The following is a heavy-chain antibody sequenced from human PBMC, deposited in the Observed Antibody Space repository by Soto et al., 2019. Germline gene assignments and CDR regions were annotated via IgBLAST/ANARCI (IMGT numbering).Heavy chain of an antibody. CDR3: AREALRGYSGQIDY. D-gene: IGHD5-12*01. Sequence: PSETLSFTCTVSGGSVSSGSYYWSWIRQPPGKGLEWIGYIYYSGSTNYNPSLKSRVTISVDTSKNQFSLKLSSVTAADTAVYYCAREALRGYSGQIDYWGQGTLVTVSS. CDR1: GGSVSSGSYY. J-gene: IGHJ4*02. V-gene: IGHV4-61*01. CDR2: IYYSGST.